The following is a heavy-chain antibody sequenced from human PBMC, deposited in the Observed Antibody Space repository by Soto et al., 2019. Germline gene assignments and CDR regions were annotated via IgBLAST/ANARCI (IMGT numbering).Heavy chain of an antibody. V-gene: IGHV5-51*01. D-gene: IGHD5-18*01. J-gene: IGHJ6*02. CDR3: ARHQRGYSYAHPDILTVKDHYYGMDV. CDR1: GYSFTSDW. CDR2: IYPGDSDT. Sequence: EESLKISCNGSGYSFTSDWIGWVRQMPWKGLEWMGIIYPGDSDTRYSPSFQGQVTISADKSISTAYLQWSSLKASDTAMYYCARHQRGYSYAHPDILTVKDHYYGMDVWGQGTTVTVSS.